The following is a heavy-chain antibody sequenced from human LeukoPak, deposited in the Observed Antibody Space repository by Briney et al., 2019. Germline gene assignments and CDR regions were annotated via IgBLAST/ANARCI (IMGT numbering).Heavy chain of an antibody. CDR2: INPNSGGK. CDR3: AREPLLRSGGSPLCY. D-gene: IGHD1-26*01. V-gene: IGHV1-2*02. J-gene: IGHJ4*02. Sequence: ASVKVSCKASGYTLTGYYMHWVRQAPGQRLEGMGWINPNSGGKNYAQKFQGRVTMTRDTSISTAYMELSRLGCEDTAVYYFAREPLLRSGGSPLCYGGQGTLVTASS. CDR1: GYTLTGYY.